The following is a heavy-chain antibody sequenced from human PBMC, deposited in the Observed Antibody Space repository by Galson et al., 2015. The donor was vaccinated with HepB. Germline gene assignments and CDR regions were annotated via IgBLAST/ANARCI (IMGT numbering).Heavy chain of an antibody. CDR2: ISYDGSNK. V-gene: IGHV3-30*04. CDR1: GFTFSSYA. J-gene: IGHJ3*02. CDR3: ARARGYSGYDFRGMAFDI. Sequence: SLRLSCAASGFTFSSYAMHWVRQAPGKGLEWVAVISYDGSNKYYADSVKGRFTISRDNSKNTLYLQMNSLRAEDTAVYYCARARGYSGYDFRGMAFDIWGQGTMVTVSS. D-gene: IGHD5-12*01.